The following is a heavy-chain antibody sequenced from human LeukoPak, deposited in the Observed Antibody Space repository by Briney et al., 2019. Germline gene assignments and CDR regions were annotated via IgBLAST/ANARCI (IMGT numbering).Heavy chain of an antibody. Sequence: SVKVSCKASGGTFSSYAISWVRQAPGQGLEWMGGIIPIFGTANYAQKFQGRVTITADESTSTAYMELSSLRVEDTAIYYCARDCDYGNTSGMRCYWGQGTLVTVSS. J-gene: IGHJ4*02. V-gene: IGHV1-69*01. CDR1: GGTFSSYA. CDR3: ARDCDYGNTSGMRCY. D-gene: IGHD4-17*01. CDR2: IIPIFGTA.